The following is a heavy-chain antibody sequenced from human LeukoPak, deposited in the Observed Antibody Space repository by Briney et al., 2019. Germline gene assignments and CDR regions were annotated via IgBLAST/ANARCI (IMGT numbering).Heavy chain of an antibody. D-gene: IGHD4-11*01. V-gene: IGHV1-18*01. CDR1: GFTFTSFG. CDR3: GRWRESSNWPPGYLQH. Sequence: VALVKVSCKASGFTFTSFGFSWVRQAPGQGLEWMGWISAYNGNTNYAHNLQGRVTMTTDASTSTFYMELRSLRSDDTAMYYCGRWRESSNWPPGYLQHWGQGTLVIVSS. CDR2: ISAYNGNT. J-gene: IGHJ1*01.